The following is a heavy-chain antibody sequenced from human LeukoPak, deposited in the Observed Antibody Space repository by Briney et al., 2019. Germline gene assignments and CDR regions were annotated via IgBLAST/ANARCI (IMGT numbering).Heavy chain of an antibody. CDR2: IIISGGIT. Sequence: PGASLRLSCAASGFTFTSYAMCWVRQAPGKGLEWVSAIIISGGITYYTGSVKGRSTNSRDNSKNTLYLQMNSLRGEDTAVYYCAKVRSGSYSPYFDYWGQGTLVTVSS. CDR3: AKVRSGSYSPYFDY. J-gene: IGHJ4*02. V-gene: IGHV3-23*01. CDR1: GFTFTSYA. D-gene: IGHD1-26*01.